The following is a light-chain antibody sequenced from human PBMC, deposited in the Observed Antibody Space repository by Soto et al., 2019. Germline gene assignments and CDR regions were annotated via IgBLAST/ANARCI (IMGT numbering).Light chain of an antibody. Sequence: DIVMTQSPDSLAVSLGERATINCKSSQSVLYSSNNKNYLAWYQQKPGQPPKLLIYWASTRESGVPDRFSGSGSGTDFTLTISRLQAEDVAVYSCQQYYSTPFTFGPGTKVDI. V-gene: IGKV4-1*01. CDR1: QSVLYSSNNKNY. CDR3: QQYYSTPFT. CDR2: WAS. J-gene: IGKJ3*01.